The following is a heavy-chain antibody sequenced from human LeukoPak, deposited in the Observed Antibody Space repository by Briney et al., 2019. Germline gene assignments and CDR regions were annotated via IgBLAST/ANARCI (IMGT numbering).Heavy chain of an antibody. D-gene: IGHD6-13*01. V-gene: IGHV3-23*01. CDR1: GFTFSSYA. Sequence: GGSLRLSCAASGFTFSSYAMSWVRQAPGKGLEWVSAISGSGGSTYYADSVKGRFTISRDNSKNTLYLQMNSLRAEDTAVYYCARDKTAANYYYGMDVWGQGTTVTVSS. CDR3: ARDKTAANYYYGMDV. J-gene: IGHJ6*02. CDR2: ISGSGGST.